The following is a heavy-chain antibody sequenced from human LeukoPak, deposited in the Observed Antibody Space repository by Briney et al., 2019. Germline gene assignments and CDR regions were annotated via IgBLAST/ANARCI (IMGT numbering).Heavy chain of an antibody. J-gene: IGHJ6*03. V-gene: IGHV3-66*01. Sequence: PGGSLRLSCAASGFTVSSNYMSWVRQAPGKGLEWVSVIYSGGSTYYADSVKGRFTISRDNSKNTLYLQMNSLRAEDTAVYYCARVYSSGWYGLFDYMDVWGKGTTVTISS. CDR3: ARVYSSGWYGLFDYMDV. D-gene: IGHD6-19*01. CDR1: GFTVSSNY. CDR2: IYSGGST.